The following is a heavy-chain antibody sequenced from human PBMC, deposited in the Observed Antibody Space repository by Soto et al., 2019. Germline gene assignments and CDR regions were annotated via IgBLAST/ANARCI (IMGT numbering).Heavy chain of an antibody. J-gene: IGHJ4*02. D-gene: IGHD2-15*01. Sequence: QVQLVESGGGVVQPGRSLRLSCAASGFIFNEYGMHWVRQAPGKGLEWVAVIWYDGSNKYYADSVRGRFTFSRDNSRNTVSLQMNSLRVEDTAIYYCARWGCSGSNCNLDQRSFDFWGQGTLVTVSS. CDR2: IWYDGSNK. CDR3: ARWGCSGSNCNLDQRSFDF. V-gene: IGHV3-33*01. CDR1: GFIFNEYG.